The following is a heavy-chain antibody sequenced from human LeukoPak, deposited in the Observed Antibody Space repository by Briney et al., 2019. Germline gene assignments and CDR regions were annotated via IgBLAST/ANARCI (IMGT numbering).Heavy chain of an antibody. CDR1: GGSFSGYY. Sequence: SETLSLTCAVYGGSFSGYYWSWIRQPPGKGLEWIGEINHSGSTNYNPSLKSRVTISVDTSKNQFSLKLSSVTAADTAVYYCARDSVAGTSPYFDYWGQGTLVTVSS. CDR3: ARDSVAGTSPYFDY. CDR2: INHSGST. V-gene: IGHV4-34*01. J-gene: IGHJ4*02. D-gene: IGHD6-19*01.